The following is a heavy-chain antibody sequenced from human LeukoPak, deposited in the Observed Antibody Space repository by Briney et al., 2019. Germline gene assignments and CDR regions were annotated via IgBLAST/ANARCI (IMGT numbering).Heavy chain of an antibody. Sequence: SETLSPTCAVYGGSFSGYYWSWIRQPPGKGLEWIGEINHSGSTNYNPSLKSRVTISVDTSKNQFSLKLSSVTAADTAVYYCARDRCSSTSCYFGFWGQGTLVTVSS. CDR2: INHSGST. D-gene: IGHD2-2*01. J-gene: IGHJ4*02. CDR3: ARDRCSSTSCYFGF. CDR1: GGSFSGYY. V-gene: IGHV4-34*01.